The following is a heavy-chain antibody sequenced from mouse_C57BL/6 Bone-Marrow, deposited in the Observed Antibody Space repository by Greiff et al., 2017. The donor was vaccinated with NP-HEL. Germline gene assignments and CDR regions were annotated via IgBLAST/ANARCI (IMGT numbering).Heavy chain of an antibody. V-gene: IGHV5-17*01. CDR1: GFTFSDYG. D-gene: IGHD3-2*02. Sequence: EVMLVESGGGLVKPGGSLKLSCAASGFTFSDYGMHWVRQAPEKGLEWFAYISSGSSTIYYADTVKGRFTISRDIAKNTLFLQMTSLRSEDTAMYYCARQGEGSSGHRYFDVWGTGTTVTVSS. CDR3: ARQGEGSSGHRYFDV. CDR2: ISSGSSTI. J-gene: IGHJ1*03.